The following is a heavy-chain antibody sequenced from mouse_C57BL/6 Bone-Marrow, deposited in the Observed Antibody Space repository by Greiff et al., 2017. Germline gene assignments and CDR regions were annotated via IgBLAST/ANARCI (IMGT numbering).Heavy chain of an antibody. J-gene: IGHJ2*01. Sequence: QVQLKESGAELVRPGTSVKVSCKASGYAFTNYLIEWVKQRPGQGLEWIGVINPGSGGTNYNEKFKGKATLTADKSSSTAYMQLSSLTSEDSAVYFCARKGTGGYYFDYWGQGTTLTVSS. D-gene: IGHD3-3*01. CDR1: GYAFTNYL. V-gene: IGHV1-54*01. CDR3: ARKGTGGYYFDY. CDR2: INPGSGGT.